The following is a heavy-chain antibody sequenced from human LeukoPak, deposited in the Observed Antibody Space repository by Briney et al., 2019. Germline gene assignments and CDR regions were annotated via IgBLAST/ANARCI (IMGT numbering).Heavy chain of an antibody. CDR3: ARDASRGWDN. CDR2: INDNGRGE. D-gene: IGHD6-19*01. J-gene: IGHJ4*02. V-gene: IGHV3-7*03. CDR1: GFTFSASW. Sequence: GGSLRLSCSASGFTFSASWMTWVRQAPGKGLEWVANINDNGRGEYYVDSVKGRFTVSRDNAKNSVYLQMNSLRAEDTALYYCARDASRGWDNWGQGTLVTVSS.